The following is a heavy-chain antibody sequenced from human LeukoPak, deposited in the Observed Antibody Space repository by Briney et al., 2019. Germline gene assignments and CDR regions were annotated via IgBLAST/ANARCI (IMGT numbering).Heavy chain of an antibody. J-gene: IGHJ3*02. CDR3: ATLGGSDAFDI. CDR1: GGSISSYY. Sequence: SETLSLTCTVSGGSISSYYWSWIRQPPGKGLEWIGHIYYSGSTNYNPSLKSRVTISVDTSKNQFSLKLSSVTAADTAVYYCATLGGSDAFDIWGQGTMVTVSS. CDR2: IYYSGST. V-gene: IGHV4-59*08. D-gene: IGHD3-16*01.